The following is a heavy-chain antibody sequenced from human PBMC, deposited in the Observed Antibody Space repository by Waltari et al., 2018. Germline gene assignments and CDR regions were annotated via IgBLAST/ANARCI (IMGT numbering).Heavy chain of an antibody. Sequence: QVQLQESGPGLVKPSQTLSLTCTVSGGSISSGSYYWSWIRQPAGKGLEWIGYIYTSGSTNYNPSLTSRVTISVDTSKNQFSLKLSSVTAADTAVYYCARDEDYWGQGTLVTVSS. J-gene: IGHJ4*02. V-gene: IGHV4-61*09. CDR3: ARDEDY. CDR1: GGSISSGSYY. CDR2: IYTSGST.